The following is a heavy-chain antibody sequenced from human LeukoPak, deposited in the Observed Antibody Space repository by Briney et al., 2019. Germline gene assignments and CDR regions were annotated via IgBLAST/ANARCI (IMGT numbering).Heavy chain of an antibody. CDR1: GFTFSSHW. D-gene: IGHD3-22*01. CDR3: ARGSTYYDSSGQVPFDY. V-gene: IGHV3-74*01. CDR2: ILGDGTYT. Sequence: PGGSLRLSCVASGFTFSSHWMHWVRHVPGKGLVWVSRILGDGTYTSYADSVKGRFTISRDNAKNTLYLQMNSLRAEDTAVYYCARGSTYYDSSGQVPFDYWGQGTLVTVSS. J-gene: IGHJ4*02.